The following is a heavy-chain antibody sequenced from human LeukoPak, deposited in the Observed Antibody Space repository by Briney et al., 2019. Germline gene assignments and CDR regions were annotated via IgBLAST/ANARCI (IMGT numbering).Heavy chain of an antibody. V-gene: IGHV3-30*18. D-gene: IGHD6-13*01. CDR2: ISYDGSNK. Sequence: PGRSLRLSCAASGFTFSSCGMHWVRQAPGKGLEWVAVISYDGSNKYYADSVKGRFTISRDNSKNTRYLQMNSLRAEDTAVYYCAKDNFPQQLVPFDYWGQGTLVTVSS. J-gene: IGHJ4*02. CDR1: GFTFSSCG. CDR3: AKDNFPQQLVPFDY.